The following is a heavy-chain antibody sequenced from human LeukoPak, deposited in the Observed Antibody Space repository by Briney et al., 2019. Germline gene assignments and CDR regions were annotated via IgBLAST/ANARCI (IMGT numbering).Heavy chain of an antibody. Sequence: PGGSLRLSCAASGFAVSSNYMSWVRQAPGKGLEWVSVIYSGGSTYYADSVKGGFTISRDNSKNTLYLQMNSLRAEDTAVYYCARIDHYGSGSRWGYWGQGTLVTVSS. J-gene: IGHJ4*02. CDR2: IYSGGST. CDR3: ARIDHYGSGSRWGY. D-gene: IGHD3-10*01. CDR1: GFAVSSNY. V-gene: IGHV3-66*01.